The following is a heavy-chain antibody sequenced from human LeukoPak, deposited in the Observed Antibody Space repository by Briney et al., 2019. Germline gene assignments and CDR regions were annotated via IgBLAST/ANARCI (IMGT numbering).Heavy chain of an antibody. CDR2: VKSKIRGETT. D-gene: IGHD5-12*01. J-gene: IGHJ5*02. Sequence: QPGGSLRLSCAASGFTFTNAWMNWVRQAPGKGLEWVGRVKSKIRGETTDYTTPVKGRFTISRDDSKNTLYLQMNSLKTEDTAVYYCATDRGDDIGYAGFDPWGQGTQVTVSS. CDR1: GFTFTNAW. V-gene: IGHV3-15*01. CDR3: ATDRGDDIGYAGFDP.